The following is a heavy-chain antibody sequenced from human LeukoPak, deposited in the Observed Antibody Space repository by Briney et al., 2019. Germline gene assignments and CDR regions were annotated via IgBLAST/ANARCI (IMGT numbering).Heavy chain of an antibody. V-gene: IGHV1-8*01. CDR2: MNPNSGNT. CDR3: AKDLQWELPRGDALDI. J-gene: IGHJ3*02. CDR1: GYTFTSYD. D-gene: IGHD1-26*01. Sequence: ASVKVSCKASGYTFTSYDINWVRQATGQGLEWMGWMNPNSGNTGYAQNFQGRVTMTRNTSISTAYMELSRLRSDDTAVYYCAKDLQWELPRGDALDIWGQGTMVTVSS.